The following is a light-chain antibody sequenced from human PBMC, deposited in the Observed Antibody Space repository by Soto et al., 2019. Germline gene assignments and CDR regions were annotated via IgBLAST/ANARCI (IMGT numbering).Light chain of an antibody. V-gene: IGKV4-1*01. J-gene: IGKJ1*01. CDR3: QQYYSTPRT. CDR1: QSVLYSSNNKNY. CDR2: WAS. Sequence: DIVMTQSPDSLAVSLGERATINCKSSQSVLYSSNNKNYLAWYQQKPGQPPKLLIYWASTRESGVPDRFSGSGSGTDFTLTISSQQAEDVAGYYCQQYYSTPRTFGQGTKVEIK.